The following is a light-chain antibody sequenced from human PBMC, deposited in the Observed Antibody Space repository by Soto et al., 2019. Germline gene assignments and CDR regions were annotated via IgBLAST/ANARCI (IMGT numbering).Light chain of an antibody. V-gene: IGKV1-5*03. Sequence: IRMTQSPSSFSASTGDRITITCRASQSISSSLAWYQQKPGKAPKLLIYMASNLQSGVPSRFGGAGSGTEFTLTISSLQPDDFATYYCQQYNSQWTFGQGTKVDI. J-gene: IGKJ1*01. CDR3: QQYNSQWT. CDR2: MAS. CDR1: QSISSS.